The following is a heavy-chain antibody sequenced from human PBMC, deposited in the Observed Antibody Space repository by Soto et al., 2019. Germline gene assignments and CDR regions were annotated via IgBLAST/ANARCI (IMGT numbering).Heavy chain of an antibody. J-gene: IGHJ2*01. CDR2: ISSSSSTI. V-gene: IGHV3-48*01. CDR3: ARDHFGSGWYWYFDL. Sequence: GGSLRLSCAASGFTFSSYSMNWVRQAPGKGLEWVSYISSSSSTIYYADSVKGRFTISRDNAKNSLYLQMNSLRAEDTAVYYCARDHFGSGWYWYFDLWGRGTLVTVSS. D-gene: IGHD6-19*01. CDR1: GFTFSSYS.